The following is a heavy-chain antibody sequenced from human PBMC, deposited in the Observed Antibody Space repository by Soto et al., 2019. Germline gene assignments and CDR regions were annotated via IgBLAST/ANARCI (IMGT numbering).Heavy chain of an antibody. CDR1: GGTFSSYA. V-gene: IGHV1-69*13. Sequence: ASVKVSCKASGGTFSSYAISWVRQAPGQGLEWMGGIIPIFGTANYAQKFQGRVTITADESTSTAYMELSSLRSEDTAVYNCARNSPFLEWFDYWGQGTLVTVSS. D-gene: IGHD3-3*01. CDR3: ARNSPFLEWFDY. J-gene: IGHJ4*02. CDR2: IIPIFGTA.